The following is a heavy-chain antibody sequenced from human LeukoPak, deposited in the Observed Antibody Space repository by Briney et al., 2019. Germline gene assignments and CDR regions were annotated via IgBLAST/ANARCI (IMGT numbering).Heavy chain of an antibody. J-gene: IGHJ3*02. CDR3: ARDITIFGVVMGDAFDI. Sequence: GGSLRLSCAASGFTFSSYWMHWVRQAPGKGLVWVSRINSDGSSTSYADSVKSRFTISRDNAKNTLYLQMNSLRAEDTAVYYCARDITIFGVVMGDAFDIWGQGTMVTVSS. V-gene: IGHV3-74*01. CDR2: INSDGSST. D-gene: IGHD3-3*01. CDR1: GFTFSSYW.